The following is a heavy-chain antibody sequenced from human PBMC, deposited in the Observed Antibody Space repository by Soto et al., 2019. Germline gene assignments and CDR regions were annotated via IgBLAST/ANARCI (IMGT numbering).Heavy chain of an antibody. CDR3: ARDPSGSLSYYYGMDV. D-gene: IGHD1-26*01. CDR2: IYHSGST. V-gene: IGHV4-38-2*02. Sequence: PSETLSITCAFSVYSISSGYYWGWIRQPPGKGLEWIGSIYHSGSTYYNPSLKSRVTISVDTSKNQFSLKLSSVTAADTAVYYCARDPSGSLSYYYGMDVWGQGTTVTVSS. CDR1: VYSISSGYY. J-gene: IGHJ6*02.